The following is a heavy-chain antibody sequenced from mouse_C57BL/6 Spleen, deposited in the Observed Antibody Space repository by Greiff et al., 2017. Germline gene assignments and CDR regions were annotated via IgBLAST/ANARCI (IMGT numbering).Heavy chain of an antibody. V-gene: IGHV1-22*01. Sequence: SGPELVKPGASVKMSCKASGYTFTDYNMHWVKQSHGKSLEWIGYINPNNGGTSYNQKFKGKATLTVNKSSSTAYMALRSLTSEDSAVYYCARYYYGSSPFAYWGQGTLVTVSA. CDR1: GYTFTDYN. J-gene: IGHJ3*01. CDR3: ARYYYGSSPFAY. CDR2: INPNNGGT. D-gene: IGHD1-1*01.